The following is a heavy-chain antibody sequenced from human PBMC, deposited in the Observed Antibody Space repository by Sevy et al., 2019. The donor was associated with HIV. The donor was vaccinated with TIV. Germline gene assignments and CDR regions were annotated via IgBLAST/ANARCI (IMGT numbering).Heavy chain of an antibody. J-gene: IGHJ4*02. CDR3: ARARGASYDCSGLDY. Sequence: GGSLRLSCAASGFTFSSYDMHWVRQATGKGLEWVSAIGTAGDTYYPGSVKGRFTISRENAKNSLYLQMNSLRAGDTAVYYCARARGASYDCSGLDYWGKGTLVAVSS. D-gene: IGHD3-22*01. V-gene: IGHV3-13*01. CDR2: IGTAGDT. CDR1: GFTFSSYD.